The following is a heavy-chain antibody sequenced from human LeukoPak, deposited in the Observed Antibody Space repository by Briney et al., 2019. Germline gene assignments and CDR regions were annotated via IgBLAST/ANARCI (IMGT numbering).Heavy chain of an antibody. D-gene: IGHD3-22*01. J-gene: IGHJ4*02. Sequence: SETLSLTCTVSGYSISSGYYWGWIRQPPGQGLEWIGSIYHSGRTFYNPSLKSRVTISVDTSKNQFSLKLTSVTAADTAVYYCARLQFLSGGYYAFDSWGQGSLVTVSS. CDR1: GYSISSGYY. V-gene: IGHV4-38-2*02. CDR3: ARLQFLSGGYYAFDS. CDR2: IYHSGRT.